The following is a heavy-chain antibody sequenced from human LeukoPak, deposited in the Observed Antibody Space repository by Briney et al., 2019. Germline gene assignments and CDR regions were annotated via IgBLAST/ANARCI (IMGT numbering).Heavy chain of an antibody. CDR1: GLTFSSYA. CDR3: ARGSRQQLYSNWFDP. J-gene: IGHJ5*02. V-gene: IGHV3-30-3*01. Sequence: GGSLRLSCAASGLTFSSYAMHWVRQAPGKGLEWVAVISYDGSNKYYADSVKGRFTISRDNSKNTLYLQMNSLRAEDTAVYYCARGSRQQLYSNWFDPWGQGTLVTVSS. D-gene: IGHD6-13*01. CDR2: ISYDGSNK.